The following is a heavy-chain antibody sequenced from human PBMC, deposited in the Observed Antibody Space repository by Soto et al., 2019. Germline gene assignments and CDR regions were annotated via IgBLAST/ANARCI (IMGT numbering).Heavy chain of an antibody. CDR2: MNPDNGNT. CDR1: GYTFSTYE. Sequence: WASVKVSCKASGYTFSTYEINWVRRAAGQGLEWMGRMNPDNGNTGYAQKFQDRVTMTRNTSISTAYMELSSLRSDDTAVYYCARGPRESGEWLLFDYWGQGALVTVSS. D-gene: IGHD3-3*01. J-gene: IGHJ4*02. CDR3: ARGPRESGEWLLFDY. V-gene: IGHV1-8*01.